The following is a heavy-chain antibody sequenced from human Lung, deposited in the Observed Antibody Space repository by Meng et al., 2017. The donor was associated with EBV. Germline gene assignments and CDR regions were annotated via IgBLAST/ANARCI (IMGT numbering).Heavy chain of an antibody. V-gene: IGHV4-34*01. CDR3: ARQSGYFDY. D-gene: IGHD3-10*01. Sequence: GEIQGVGAGLLKPSETWSLSCAVYGGCFSGYYWSWIRQPPGKGLEWIGEINHSGSTNYNPSLKSRVTISVDTSKNQFSLKLSSVTATDTAVYYCARQSGYFDYWGQGTLVTVSS. CDR2: INHSGST. J-gene: IGHJ4*02. CDR1: GGCFSGYY.